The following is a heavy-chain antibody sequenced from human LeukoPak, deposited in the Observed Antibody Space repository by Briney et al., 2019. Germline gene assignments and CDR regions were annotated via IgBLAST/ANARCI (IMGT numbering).Heavy chain of an antibody. D-gene: IGHD3-22*01. Sequence: ASVKVSCKASGYTFTSYGISWVRQAPGQGLEWMGWISAYNGNTNYAQKLQGRVTMTTDTSTSTAYMELRSLRSDDTAVYYCARSHYYDSSGYYLFDYWGQGTLVTVSS. CDR1: GYTFTSYG. V-gene: IGHV1-18*01. CDR2: ISAYNGNT. J-gene: IGHJ4*02. CDR3: ARSHYYDSSGYYLFDY.